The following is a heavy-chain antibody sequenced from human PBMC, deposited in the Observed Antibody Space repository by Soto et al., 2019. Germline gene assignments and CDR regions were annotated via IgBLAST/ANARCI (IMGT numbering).Heavy chain of an antibody. J-gene: IGHJ6*02. V-gene: IGHV3-23*01. Sequence: GGSLKLSCAASGFTFSSYAMSWVRQAPGKGLEWVSAISGSGGSTYYADSVKGRFTISRDNSKNTLYLQMNSLRAEDTAVYYCAKDLGSIAARLYYYYYGMDVWGQGTTVTVSS. CDR3: AKDLGSIAARLYYYYYGMDV. CDR1: GFTFSSYA. D-gene: IGHD6-6*01. CDR2: ISGSGGST.